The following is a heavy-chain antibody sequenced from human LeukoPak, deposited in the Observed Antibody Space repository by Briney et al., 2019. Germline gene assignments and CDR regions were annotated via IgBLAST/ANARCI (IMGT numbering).Heavy chain of an antibody. D-gene: IGHD5-18*01. J-gene: IGHJ4*02. Sequence: SVKVSCKASGGTFNSHAISWVRQAPGQGLEWMGGIIPIFGTANYAQKFQGRVTITADESTSTAYMELSSLRSEDTAVYYCARERYTATHFDYWGQGTLVTVSS. V-gene: IGHV1-69*01. CDR3: ARERYTATHFDY. CDR2: IIPIFGTA. CDR1: GGTFNSHA.